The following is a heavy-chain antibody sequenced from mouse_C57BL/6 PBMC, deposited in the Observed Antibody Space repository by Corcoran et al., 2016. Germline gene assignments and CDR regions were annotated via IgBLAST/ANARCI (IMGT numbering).Heavy chain of an antibody. J-gene: IGHJ4*01. V-gene: IGHV3-6*01. CDR3: ARDGYYAMDY. CDR2: ISYDGSN. Sequence: DVHLQESGPGLVKPSQSLSLTFSVTGYSITSGYYWNWIRQFPGNKLEWMGYISYDGSNNYNPSLKNRISITRDTSKHQFFLKLNSVTTEDSATYYCARDGYYAMDYWGQGTSVTVSS. CDR1: GYSITSGYY.